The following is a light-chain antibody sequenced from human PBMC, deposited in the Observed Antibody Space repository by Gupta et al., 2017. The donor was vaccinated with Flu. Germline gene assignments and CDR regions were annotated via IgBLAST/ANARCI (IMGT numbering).Light chain of an antibody. Sequence: QVVLTQSPSASASLGASAKLTCTLSRAYVNYDIAWLQQQSEKGPRCLMKVNRDGSHNKGDGISDRFSDSSSGAVRYLTISDRQHDDEADYYCQTLGSGFQIVFGGGTKVTVL. CDR1: RAYVNYD. J-gene: IGLJ3*02. CDR2: VNRDGSH. CDR3: QTLGSGFQIV. V-gene: IGLV4-69*01.